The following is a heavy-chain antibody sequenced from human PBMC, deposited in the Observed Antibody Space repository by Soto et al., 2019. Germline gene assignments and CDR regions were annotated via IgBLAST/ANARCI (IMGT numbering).Heavy chain of an antibody. CDR2: ISSSSSSTI. Sequence: GGSLRLSCAASGFTFSSYSMNWVRQAPGKGLEWVSYISSSSSSTIYYADSVKGRFTISRDSAKNSLYLQMNSLRAEDTAVYYCARDRTANYYGSGSYYNGFDYWGQGTLVTVSS. J-gene: IGHJ4*02. D-gene: IGHD3-10*01. CDR3: ARDRTANYYGSGSYYNGFDY. V-gene: IGHV3-48*04. CDR1: GFTFSSYS.